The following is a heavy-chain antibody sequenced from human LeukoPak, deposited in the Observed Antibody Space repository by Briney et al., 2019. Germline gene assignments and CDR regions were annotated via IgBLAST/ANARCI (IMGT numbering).Heavy chain of an antibody. J-gene: IGHJ6*03. Sequence: ASVKVSCKASGYTFTDYYIHWVRQATGQGLEWMGWMNPNSGNTGYAQKFQGRVTITADKSTSTAYMELSSLRSEDTAVYYCARGDHSSSYYYCMDVWGKGTTVTVSS. CDR1: GYTFTDYY. CDR3: ARGDHSSSYYYCMDV. V-gene: IGHV1-8*03. D-gene: IGHD6-6*01. CDR2: MNPNSGNT.